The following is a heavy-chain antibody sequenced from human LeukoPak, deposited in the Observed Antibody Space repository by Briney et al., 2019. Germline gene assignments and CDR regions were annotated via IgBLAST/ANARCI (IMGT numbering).Heavy chain of an antibody. CDR1: GFTFSSYE. D-gene: IGHD4-11*01. CDR3: ASDLLTVGVWFDP. CDR2: ISSSGSTI. J-gene: IGHJ5*02. Sequence: PGGSLTLSCTASGFTFSSYEMNWVRQAPGKGLEWVSYISSSGSTIYYADSVKGRFTISRDNAKNSLYLQMNSLRAEDTAVYYCASDLLTVGVWFDPWGQGTLVTVSS. V-gene: IGHV3-48*03.